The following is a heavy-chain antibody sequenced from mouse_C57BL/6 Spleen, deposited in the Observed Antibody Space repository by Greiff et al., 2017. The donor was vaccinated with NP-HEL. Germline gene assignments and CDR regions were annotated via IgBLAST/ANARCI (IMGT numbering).Heavy chain of an antibody. V-gene: IGHV1-50*01. CDR2: IDPSDSYT. J-gene: IGHJ2*01. D-gene: IGHD1-1*01. CDR1: GYTFTSYW. Sequence: QVQLQQPGAELVKPGASVKLSCKASGYTFTSYWMQWVKQRPGQGLEWIGEIDPSDSYTNYNQKFKGKATLTVNTSSSTAYMQLSSLTSEDSAVDYCASLYYYGSSYSYWGQGTTLTVSS. CDR3: ASLYYYGSSYSY.